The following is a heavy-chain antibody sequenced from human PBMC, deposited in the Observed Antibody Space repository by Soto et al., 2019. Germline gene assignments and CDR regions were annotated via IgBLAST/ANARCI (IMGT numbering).Heavy chain of an antibody. CDR2: MKSDGSR. Sequence: GGPLRLSCEASGCTFRRYGMHWVRQAPGKGLEWVAVMKSDGSRDHIDSVKGRFTIFRDNSKKTLYLQMNNLRPEDSAVYYCAKPRSSLEWPPFDSWGHGTLVTVSS. D-gene: IGHD3-3*01. J-gene: IGHJ5*01. V-gene: IGHV3-30*18. CDR1: GCTFRRYG. CDR3: AKPRSSLEWPPFDS.